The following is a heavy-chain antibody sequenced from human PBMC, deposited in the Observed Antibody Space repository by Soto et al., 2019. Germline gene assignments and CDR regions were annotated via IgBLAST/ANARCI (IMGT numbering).Heavy chain of an antibody. CDR2: FIPIFGAA. D-gene: IGHD3-10*01. Sequence: QVQLVQSGAEVKKPGSSVKVSCKASGGTFSSYAISWVRQAPGQGLEWMGGFIPIFGAADYAQNFQGRVTIAADESTSTAYMALSSLRSEDTAVYYCASPRDNYYYYGMDVWGQGTTVTVSS. CDR1: GGTFSSYA. CDR3: ASPRDNYYYYGMDV. J-gene: IGHJ6*02. V-gene: IGHV1-69*12.